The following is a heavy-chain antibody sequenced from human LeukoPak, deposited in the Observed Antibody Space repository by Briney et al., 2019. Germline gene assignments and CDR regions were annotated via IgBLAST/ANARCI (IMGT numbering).Heavy chain of an antibody. Sequence: PGGSLRLSCAASGFTFSSYSMNWVRQAPGKGLEWVSYISSSSSTIYYGDSVKGRFTISRDNAKNSLYLQMNSLRAEDTAVYYCAKDRWYYDSSGTYWGQGTLVTVSS. V-gene: IGHV3-48*01. J-gene: IGHJ4*02. CDR1: GFTFSSYS. CDR3: AKDRWYYDSSGTY. D-gene: IGHD3-22*01. CDR2: ISSSSSTI.